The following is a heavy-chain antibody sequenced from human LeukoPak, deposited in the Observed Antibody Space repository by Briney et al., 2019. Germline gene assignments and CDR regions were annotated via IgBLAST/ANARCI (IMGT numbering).Heavy chain of an antibody. Sequence: HAGGSLRLSCAPSGLTVSSNYMSWVRQAPGKGLEWVSFIYIGGSTYYADSVKGRFTISRDNSKNTLYLQMNSLRAEDTAVYYCASEYYYDSSGYYVALSWGQGTLVTVSS. CDR3: ASEYYYDSSGYYVALS. V-gene: IGHV3-66*01. CDR1: GLTVSSNY. D-gene: IGHD3-22*01. J-gene: IGHJ5*02. CDR2: IYIGGST.